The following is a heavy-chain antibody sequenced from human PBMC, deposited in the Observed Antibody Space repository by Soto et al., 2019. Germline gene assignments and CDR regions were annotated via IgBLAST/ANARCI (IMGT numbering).Heavy chain of an antibody. J-gene: IGHJ4*02. Sequence: QVQLVQSGAEVKKPGSSVKVSCKASGGTFSSYAISWVRQAPGQGLEWMGGIIPILGTAHYAQKFQGRVTITADESTSPAYMELSSLRSEETAVYYCARASQLSIQLCPFDYWGQGTLVTVSS. V-gene: IGHV1-69*01. D-gene: IGHD5-18*01. CDR2: IIPILGTA. CDR3: ARASQLSIQLCPFDY. CDR1: GGTFSSYA.